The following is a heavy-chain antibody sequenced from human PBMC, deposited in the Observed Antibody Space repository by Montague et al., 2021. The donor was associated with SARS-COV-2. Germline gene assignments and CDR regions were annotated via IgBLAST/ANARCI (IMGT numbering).Heavy chain of an antibody. CDR1: DGSVSAYF. CDR3: ARGRDSGTYFGTKYYFQYGLDV. V-gene: IGHV4-34*01. D-gene: IGHD3-10*01. CDR2: VDRSGTA. J-gene: IGHJ6*02. Sequence: SETLSLTCDFSDGSVSAYFWSWVRQLPGKGLEWIGQVDRSGTAXXXPSXXXRLTLSVDTSNNQVSLNLTSVTATDTATYYCARGRDSGTYFGTKYYFQYGLDVLGQGTPVPVSS.